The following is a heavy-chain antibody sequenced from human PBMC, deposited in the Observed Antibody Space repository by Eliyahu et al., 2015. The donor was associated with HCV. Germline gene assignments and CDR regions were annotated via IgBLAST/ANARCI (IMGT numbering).Heavy chain of an antibody. CDR1: GGSITSYX. CDR2: IHYSGST. CDR3: ASGGGGIAVTGTGGWFDP. Sequence: QVQLQESGPGLVKPSETLSLTCXVXGGSITSYXGSGIRQPPGKGLEWIGYIHYSGSTNSNPSLKSRVTISVDTSKNQFSLNLTSVTAADTAVYYCASGGGGIAVTGTGGWFDPWGQGTLVTVSS. D-gene: IGHD6-19*01. J-gene: IGHJ5*02. V-gene: IGHV4-59*01.